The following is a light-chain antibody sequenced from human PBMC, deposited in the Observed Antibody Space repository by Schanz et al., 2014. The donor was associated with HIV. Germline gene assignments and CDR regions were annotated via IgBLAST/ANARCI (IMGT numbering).Light chain of an antibody. Sequence: QSALTQPASVSGSPGQSITISCTGANSDVGSYNLVSWYQQHPGEVPKIVIYDVSSRPSGVSDRFSGSMSGNTASLTISGLQAEDEADYYCSSYTSSSSVVFGGGTKLTVL. V-gene: IGLV2-14*02. J-gene: IGLJ2*01. CDR2: DVS. CDR3: SSYTSSSSVV. CDR1: NSDVGSYNL.